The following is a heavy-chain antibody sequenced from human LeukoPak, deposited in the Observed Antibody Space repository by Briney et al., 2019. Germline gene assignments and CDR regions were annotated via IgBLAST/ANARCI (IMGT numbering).Heavy chain of an antibody. Sequence: ASVKVSCKASGYTFTSYGISWVRQAPGQGLEWMGWISAYNGNTNYAQKLQGRVTMTTDTSTSTAYMGLRSLRSDDTAVYYCARGDYYYASGSSERYFDLWGRGTLVTVSS. V-gene: IGHV1-18*01. CDR3: ARGDYYYASGSSERYFDL. J-gene: IGHJ2*01. D-gene: IGHD3-10*01. CDR2: ISAYNGNT. CDR1: GYTFTSYG.